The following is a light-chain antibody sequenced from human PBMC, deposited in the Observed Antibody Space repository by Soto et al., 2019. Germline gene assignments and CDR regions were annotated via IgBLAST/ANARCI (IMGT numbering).Light chain of an antibody. CDR3: QQRSNWPPNT. CDR2: DAS. CDR1: QSVSSY. V-gene: IGKV3-11*01. J-gene: IGKJ2*01. Sequence: EIVLTQSPATLSLSPGERATLSCRASQSVSSYLAWYQQKPGQAPRLLIYDASNRATGIPARFSGSGSGTDFTLTISSLEPEDCAGYYCQQRSNWPPNTFGQGTKVDIK.